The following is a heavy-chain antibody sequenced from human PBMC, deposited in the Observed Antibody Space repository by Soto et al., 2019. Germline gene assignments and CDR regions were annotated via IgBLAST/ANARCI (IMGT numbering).Heavy chain of an antibody. CDR2: INPNSGGT. D-gene: IGHD2-2*01. V-gene: IGHV1-2*02. CDR3: ARVISSRDEYFDY. J-gene: IGHJ4*02. Sequence: ASVKVSCKASGYSLSGYYLHWVRQAPGQGPEWMGWINPNSGGTKYVQKFQGRVTMTRDTSISTVYLELSRLRSDDTAVYYCARVISSRDEYFDYWGQ. CDR1: GYSLSGYY.